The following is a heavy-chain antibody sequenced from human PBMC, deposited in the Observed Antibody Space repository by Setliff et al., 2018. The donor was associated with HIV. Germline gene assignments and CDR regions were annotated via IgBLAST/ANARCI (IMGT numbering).Heavy chain of an antibody. CDR3: AGYGDY. CDR2: IYTSGST. Sequence: SETLSLTCTVSGGSIGVDCWIWIRQPPGKGLEWIGNIYTSGSTNYNPSLKSRVTISVDTSKNQFSLRLTSVTAADTAVYYCAGYGDYWGLGTLVTVSS. J-gene: IGHJ4*02. CDR1: GGSIGVDC. D-gene: IGHD4-17*01. V-gene: IGHV4-4*09.